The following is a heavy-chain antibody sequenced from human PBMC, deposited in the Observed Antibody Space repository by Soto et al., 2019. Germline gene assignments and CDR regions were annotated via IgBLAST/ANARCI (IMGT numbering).Heavy chain of an antibody. J-gene: IGHJ6*03. V-gene: IGHV6-1*01. CDR2: TYYRSKWYN. Sequence: SQTLSLTCAIFGDSVSSNSAAWNWIRQSPSRGLEWLGRTYYRSKWYNDYAVSVKSRITINPDTSKNQFSLQLNSVTPEDTAVYYCARGYCSGASCTLFYMVVLGKGITVTVPS. D-gene: IGHD2-15*01. CDR3: ARGYCSGASCTLFYMVV. CDR1: GDSVSSNSAA.